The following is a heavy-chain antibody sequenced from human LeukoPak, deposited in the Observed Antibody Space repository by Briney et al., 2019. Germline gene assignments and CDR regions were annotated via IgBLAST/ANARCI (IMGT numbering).Heavy chain of an antibody. CDR3: ARDPIPYYYDSSGYYPAGAFDI. V-gene: IGHV4-39*07. CDR1: GDSISSSSYY. Sequence: SETLSLTCTVSGDSISSSSYYWGWIRQPPGKGLEWIGNIYYSGSTYYNPSLKSRVTISVDTSKNQFSLKLSSVTAADTAVYYCARDPIPYYYDSSGYYPAGAFDIWGQGTMVTVSS. D-gene: IGHD3-22*01. J-gene: IGHJ3*02. CDR2: IYYSGST.